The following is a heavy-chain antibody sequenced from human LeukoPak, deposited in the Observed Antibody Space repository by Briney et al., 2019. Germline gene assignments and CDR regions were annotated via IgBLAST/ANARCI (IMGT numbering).Heavy chain of an antibody. CDR1: GFTFSNAW. J-gene: IGHJ4*02. Sequence: PGGSLRLSCAASGFTFSNAWMSWVRQAPGKGLEWVSAISGSGGSTYYADSVKGRFTIFRDNSKNTLYLQMNSLRAEDTAVYYCAKDPPRYCSSTSCSIWGQGTLVAVSS. D-gene: IGHD2-2*01. CDR2: ISGSGGST. CDR3: AKDPPRYCSSTSCSI. V-gene: IGHV3-23*01.